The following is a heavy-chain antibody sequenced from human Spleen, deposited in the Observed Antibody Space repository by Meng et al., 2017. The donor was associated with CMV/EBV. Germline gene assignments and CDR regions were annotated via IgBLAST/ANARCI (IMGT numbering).Heavy chain of an antibody. D-gene: IGHD2-21*02. CDR2: IYQSGST. V-gene: IGHV4-4*02. CDR1: GGSISSSNL. CDR3: ARIERRRILKYCGSDCSTTDY. J-gene: IGHJ4*02. Sequence: QVQLQESGPGLVKPSGTLSLTCAGPGGSISSSNLWTWVRQVPGKGLEWIGEIYQSGSTNYNPSLKSRVTISVDKFKNQFSLKLGSVTAADTAVYYCARIERRRILKYCGSDCSTTDYWGQGTLVTVSS.